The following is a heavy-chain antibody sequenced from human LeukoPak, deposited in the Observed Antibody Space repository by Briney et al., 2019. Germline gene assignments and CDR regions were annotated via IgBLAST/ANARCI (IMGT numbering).Heavy chain of an antibody. V-gene: IGHV1-24*01. CDR3: ATVIPGDDAVAFDY. D-gene: IGHD2-15*01. CDR1: GYTLTELS. J-gene: IGHJ4*02. CDR2: FVPEDGET. Sequence: GASVKVSCKVSGYTLTELSMHWVRQAPGKGLEWMGGFVPEDGETIYAQKFQGRVTMTEDTSTDTAYMELSSLRSEDTAVYYCATVIPGDDAVAFDYWGQGTLVTVSS.